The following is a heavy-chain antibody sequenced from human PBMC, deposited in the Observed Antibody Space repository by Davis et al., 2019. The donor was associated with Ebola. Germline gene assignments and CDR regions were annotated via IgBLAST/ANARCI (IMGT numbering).Heavy chain of an antibody. J-gene: IGHJ4*02. CDR2: ISAYNGHT. V-gene: IGHV1-18*01. CDR1: GYTFNSHG. CDR3: ARGRNGGWDFDY. Sequence: ASVKVSCKASGYTFNSHGISWVRQAPGQGLEWMAWISAYNGHTNYAQKFQGRRTLTTDTSTSTVYMELRSLTSDDTAEYYCARGRNGGWDFDYWGQGTRVTVSS. D-gene: IGHD6-19*01.